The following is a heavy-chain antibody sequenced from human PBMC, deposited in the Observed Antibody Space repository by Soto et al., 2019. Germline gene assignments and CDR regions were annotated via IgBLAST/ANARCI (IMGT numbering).Heavy chain of an antibody. J-gene: IGHJ6*02. CDR2: IYPGDSDT. CDR1: GYSFTSYW. D-gene: IGHD6-25*01. CDR3: ARHLAAAARYGMDV. Sequence: PGASLKICCEGSGYSFTSYWIGWVRQMPGKGLEWMGIIYPGDSDTRYSPSFQGQVTISADKSISTAYLQWSSLKAADTAMYYCARHLAAAARYGMDVWGQGTTVTVSS. V-gene: IGHV5-51*01.